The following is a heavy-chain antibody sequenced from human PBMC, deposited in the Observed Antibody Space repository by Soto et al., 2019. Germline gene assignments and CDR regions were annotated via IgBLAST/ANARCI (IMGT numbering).Heavy chain of an antibody. CDR1: GGTFSIYA. Sequence: SVNVCCKAAGGTFSIYAISWARQATGQGLELMGGIIPIFGTANYAQKFQGRVTITADESTSTAYMELSSLRSEDTAVYYCARPLYYYDSSGYPTPPGLDYWGQGTLVTVSS. V-gene: IGHV1-69*13. J-gene: IGHJ4*02. CDR2: IIPIFGTA. D-gene: IGHD3-22*01. CDR3: ARPLYYYDSSGYPTPPGLDY.